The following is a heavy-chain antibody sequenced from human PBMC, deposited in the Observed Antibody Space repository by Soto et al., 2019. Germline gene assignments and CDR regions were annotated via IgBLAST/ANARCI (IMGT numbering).Heavy chain of an antibody. Sequence: LRLSCAASGFTFSSYAMSWVRQAPGKGLEWVSAISGSGGSTYYADSVKGRFTISRDNSKNALYLQMNSLRAEDTAVYYCAKAAAGDDAFDIWGQGTMVTVSS. J-gene: IGHJ3*02. CDR1: GFTFSSYA. CDR3: AKAAAGDDAFDI. V-gene: IGHV3-23*01. CDR2: ISGSGGST. D-gene: IGHD6-13*01.